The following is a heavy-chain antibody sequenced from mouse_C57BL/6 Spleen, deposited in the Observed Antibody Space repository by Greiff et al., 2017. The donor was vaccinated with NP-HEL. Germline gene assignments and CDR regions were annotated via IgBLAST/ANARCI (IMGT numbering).Heavy chain of an antibody. D-gene: IGHD2-5*01. Sequence: VQLQQSGAELARPGASVKLSCKASGYTFTSYTMHWVKQRPGQGLEWIGYINPSSGYTKYNQKFKDKATLTADKSSSTAYMQLSSLTSEDSAGYYCARSRSNYVAMDYWGQGTSVTVSS. CDR2: INPSSGYT. J-gene: IGHJ4*01. V-gene: IGHV1-4*01. CDR3: ARSRSNYVAMDY. CDR1: GYTFTSYT.